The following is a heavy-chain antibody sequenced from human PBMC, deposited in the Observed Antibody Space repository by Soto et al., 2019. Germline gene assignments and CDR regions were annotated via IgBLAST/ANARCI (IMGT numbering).Heavy chain of an antibody. CDR2: ISNDGSNE. CDR3: AKGEVRGIIPSYFDY. D-gene: IGHD3-10*01. Sequence: PGGALRVSCAGPGFTFRWFGMNWVRQAPGKGLEWVARISNDGSNEYYVDSVKGRFTISRDNSKNTLYLQMDSLRAEDTAVYYCAKGEVRGIIPSYFDYWGLGTLVTVSS. V-gene: IGHV3-30*18. CDR1: GFTFRWFG. J-gene: IGHJ4*02.